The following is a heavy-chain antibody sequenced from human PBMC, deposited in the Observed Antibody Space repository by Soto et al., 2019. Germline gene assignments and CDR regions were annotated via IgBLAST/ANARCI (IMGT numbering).Heavy chain of an antibody. Sequence: GGSLRLSCAASGFTFSSYAMHWVRQAPGKGLEWVAVISYDGSNKYYADSVKGRFTISRDNSKNTLYLQMGSLRAEDMAVYYCARDDQLLGDYYYYGMDVWGQGTTVTVSS. D-gene: IGHD2-2*01. CDR1: GFTFSSYA. J-gene: IGHJ6*02. V-gene: IGHV3-30*14. CDR2: ISYDGSNK. CDR3: ARDDQLLGDYYYYGMDV.